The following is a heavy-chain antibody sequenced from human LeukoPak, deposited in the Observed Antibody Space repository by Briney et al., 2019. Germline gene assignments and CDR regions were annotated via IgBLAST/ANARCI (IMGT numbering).Heavy chain of an antibody. J-gene: IGHJ4*02. V-gene: IGHV3-74*01. Sequence: GGSLRLSCEPSEFTFTNYWMYWVRQAPGKGLAWVSAINTDGTTTTYADSVTGRFTISRDSARNTLYLQMNSLRAEDTAVYYCARALFQVPYYFDFWGQGTLVTVSS. D-gene: IGHD2-2*01. CDR2: INTDGTTT. CDR1: EFTFTNYW. CDR3: ARALFQVPYYFDF.